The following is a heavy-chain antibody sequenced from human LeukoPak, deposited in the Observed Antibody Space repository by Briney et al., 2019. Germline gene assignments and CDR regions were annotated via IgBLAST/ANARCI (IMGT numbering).Heavy chain of an antibody. CDR1: GGSISSSHYY. V-gene: IGHV4-39*01. J-gene: IGHJ6*03. Sequence: PSETLSLTCTVSGGSISSSHYYWGWIRQTPGKGLEWIGTIYYSGTTCYNPSLESRATISEDTSKNQFSLTLRSVTAADTAVYYCARQISDYYYYYIDVWGKGTTVTVSS. D-gene: IGHD3-10*01. CDR3: ARQISDYYYYYIDV. CDR2: IYYSGTT.